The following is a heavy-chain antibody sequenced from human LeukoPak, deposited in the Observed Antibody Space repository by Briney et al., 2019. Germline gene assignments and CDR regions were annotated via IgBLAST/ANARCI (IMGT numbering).Heavy chain of an antibody. D-gene: IGHD3-22*01. CDR2: IHHSGVT. CDR1: GYSISSGYY. Sequence: SETLSLTCTVSGYSISSGYYWSWIRQPPGKGLEWIATIHHSGVTYYNPSLKSRVTMSVDTSKNQFSLELGSVTAAGTAVYYCARYTANTAGYSFDFWGQGALVTVSS. CDR3: ARYTANTAGYSFDF. V-gene: IGHV4-38-2*02. J-gene: IGHJ4*02.